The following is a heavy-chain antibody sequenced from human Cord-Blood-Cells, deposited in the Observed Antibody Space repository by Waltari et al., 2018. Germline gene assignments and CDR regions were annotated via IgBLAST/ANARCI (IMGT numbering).Heavy chain of an antibody. D-gene: IGHD4-4*01. CDR2: INHSGST. Sequence: QVQLQQWGAGLLKPSETLSLTCAVYGGSFRGYYWSWIRQPPGKGLEWIGEINHSGSTNYNPSLKSRVTISVDTSKNQFSLKLSSVTAADTAVHYCARAGYRDYSKIFDYWGQGTLVTVSS. J-gene: IGHJ4*02. V-gene: IGHV4-34*01. CDR3: ARAGYRDYSKIFDY. CDR1: GGSFRGYY.